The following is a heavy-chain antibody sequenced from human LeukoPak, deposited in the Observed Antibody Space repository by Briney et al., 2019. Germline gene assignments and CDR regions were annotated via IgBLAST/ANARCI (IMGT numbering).Heavy chain of an antibody. V-gene: IGHV4-39*07. CDR1: GGSISSGSYY. CDR2: IYHSGST. CDR3: ARDWGCSSTSCYTGNWFDP. Sequence: SETLSLTCTVSGGSISSGSYYWGWIRQPPGKGLEWIGSIYHSGSTYYNPSLKSRVTISVDTSKNQFSLKLSSVTAADTAVYYCARDWGCSSTSCYTGNWFDPWGQGTLVTVSS. D-gene: IGHD2-2*02. J-gene: IGHJ5*02.